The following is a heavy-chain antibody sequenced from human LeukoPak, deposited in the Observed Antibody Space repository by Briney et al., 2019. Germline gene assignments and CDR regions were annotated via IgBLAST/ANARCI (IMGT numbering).Heavy chain of an antibody. J-gene: IGHJ4*02. CDR1: GASISSSY. CDR2: IYYNGNT. CDR3: ARHGTGTGYPLDY. D-gene: IGHD3/OR15-3a*01. Sequence: TTSGTLSLTCTVSGASISSSYWSWVRQPPGKRLEWIGFIYYNGNTNSNPSLKSRVTISVDTSKNQFSLKLTSVSAADTAMYYCARHGTGTGYPLDYWGLGTLVTVSS. V-gene: IGHV4-59*08.